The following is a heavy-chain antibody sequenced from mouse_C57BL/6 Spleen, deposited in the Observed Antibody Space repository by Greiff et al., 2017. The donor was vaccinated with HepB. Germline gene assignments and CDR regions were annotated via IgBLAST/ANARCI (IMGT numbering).Heavy chain of an antibody. CDR1: GYAFSSSW. CDR2: IYPGDGDT. Sequence: VQLQQSGPELVKPGASVKISCKASGYAFSSSWMNWVKQRPGKGLEWIGRIYPGDGDTNYNGKFKGKATLTADKSSSTAYMQLSSLTSEDSAVYFCAINWAGDYWGQGTTLTVSS. CDR3: AINWAGDY. V-gene: IGHV1-82*01. J-gene: IGHJ2*01. D-gene: IGHD4-1*01.